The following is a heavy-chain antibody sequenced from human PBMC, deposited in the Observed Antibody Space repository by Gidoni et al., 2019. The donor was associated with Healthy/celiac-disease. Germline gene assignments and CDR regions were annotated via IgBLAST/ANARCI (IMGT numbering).Heavy chain of an antibody. CDR3: ARDLQSCSGGSCYSDDGYFDY. Sequence: EVQLVESGGGLVKPGGSLRLSCAASGFTFRSYSMKWVRQAPGKGLEWVSSISSSSSYIYYADSVKGRFTISRDNAKNSLYLQMNSLRAEDTAVYYCARDLQSCSGGSCYSDDGYFDYWGQGTLVTVSS. D-gene: IGHD2-15*01. V-gene: IGHV3-21*01. J-gene: IGHJ4*02. CDR2: ISSSSSYI. CDR1: GFTFRSYS.